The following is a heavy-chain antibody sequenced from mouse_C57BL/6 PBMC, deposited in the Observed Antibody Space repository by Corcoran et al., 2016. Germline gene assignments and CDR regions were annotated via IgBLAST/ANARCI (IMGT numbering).Heavy chain of an antibody. CDR3: ARRGYDGYYGGMDY. V-gene: IGHV1-39*01. CDR2: INPNYGTT. D-gene: IGHD2-3*01. Sequence: GTELVKPGASVKISCKASGYSFTDYNMNWVKQSNGKSLEWIGVINPNYGTTSYNQKFKGKATLTVDQSSSTAYMQLNSLTSEDSAVYYCARRGYDGYYGGMDYWGQGTSVTVSS. J-gene: IGHJ4*01. CDR1: GYSFTDYN.